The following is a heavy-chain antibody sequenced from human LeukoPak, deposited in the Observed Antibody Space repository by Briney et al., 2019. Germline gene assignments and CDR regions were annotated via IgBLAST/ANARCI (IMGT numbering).Heavy chain of an antibody. CDR1: GYSFTSYW. CDR2: IYPGDSDT. Sequence: GESLKISCKGSGYSFTSYWIGWVRQMPGKGLEWMGIIYPGDSDTRYSPSFQGQVTISADKSISTTYLQWSSLKASDTAMYYCARHKRRDYVFDAFDIWGQGTMVTVSS. V-gene: IGHV5-51*01. J-gene: IGHJ3*02. D-gene: IGHD3-16*01. CDR3: ARHKRRDYVFDAFDI.